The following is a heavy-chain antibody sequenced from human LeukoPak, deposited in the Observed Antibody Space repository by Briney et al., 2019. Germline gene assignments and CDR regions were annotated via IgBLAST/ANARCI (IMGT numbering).Heavy chain of an antibody. CDR1: GFTFSSYW. CDR3: ARGHSSGWYYFDY. Sequence: GGSLRLSCAASGFTFSSYWMHWVRQAPGKGLVWVSRINSDGSSTSYADSVKGRFTISRDNAKSTLYLQMNSLRAEDTAVYYCARGHSSGWYYFDYWGQGTLVTVSS. D-gene: IGHD6-19*01. V-gene: IGHV3-74*01. J-gene: IGHJ4*02. CDR2: INSDGSST.